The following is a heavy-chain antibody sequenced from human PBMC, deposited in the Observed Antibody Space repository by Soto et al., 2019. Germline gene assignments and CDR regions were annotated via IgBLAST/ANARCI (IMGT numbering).Heavy chain of an antibody. CDR2: IWYRGRDI. Sequence: PGGSLRLSCAASGFTFSDYVMHWVRQAPGKGLEWVAVIWYRGRDIFYADSVKGRFTISRDNSKNTLCLQLNSLRAEDTAVYYCARDQGGQSGNFIFDNWGQGTLVTVSS. CDR1: GFTFSDYV. D-gene: IGHD1-26*01. J-gene: IGHJ4*02. CDR3: ARDQGGQSGNFIFDN. V-gene: IGHV3-33*01.